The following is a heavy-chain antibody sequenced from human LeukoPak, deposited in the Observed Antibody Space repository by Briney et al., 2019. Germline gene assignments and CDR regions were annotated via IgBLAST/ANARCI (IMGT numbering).Heavy chain of an antibody. V-gene: IGHV4-39*07. J-gene: IGHJ3*02. CDR2: MYYSGST. CDR1: GGSMSSSGYY. D-gene: IGHD3-22*01. Sequence: SETLSLTCTVSGGSMSSSGYYWGWIRQPPGKGLEWIGSMYYSGSTYYNPSLKSRVTISVDTSKNQFSLKLSSVTAADTAVYYCARVRLDSSGYYRTFDAFDIWGQGTMVTVSS. CDR3: ARVRLDSSGYYRTFDAFDI.